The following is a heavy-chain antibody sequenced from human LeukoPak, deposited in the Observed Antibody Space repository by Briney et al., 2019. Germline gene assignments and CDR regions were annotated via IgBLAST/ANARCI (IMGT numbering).Heavy chain of an antibody. D-gene: IGHD3-10*01. Sequence: GGSLRLSCAASGFTFTNAWMTWVRQAPGKGLEWVGRIRSKGDGGTTDYAAPVKGRFTISRDDLKNTLYLQMNSLKTEDTAIYYCATYNDTGSRYFQLWGQGTLVTVSS. CDR2: IRSKGDGGTT. J-gene: IGHJ1*01. V-gene: IGHV3-15*01. CDR3: ATYNDTGSRYFQL. CDR1: GFTFTNAW.